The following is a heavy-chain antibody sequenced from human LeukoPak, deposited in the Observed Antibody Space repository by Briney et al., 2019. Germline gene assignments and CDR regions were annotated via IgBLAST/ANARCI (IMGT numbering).Heavy chain of an antibody. D-gene: IGHD3-9*01. CDR1: GFTFSSYS. V-gene: IGHV3-48*04. CDR2: ISGSSSPI. J-gene: IGHJ4*02. Sequence: GGSLRLSCAASGFTFSSYSMNWVRQAPGRGLEWVSYISGSSSPIYYADSVKGRFTISRDNAKNTLYLQMNSLRAEDTAVYYCASLDYDILTGSDYWGQGTLVTVSS. CDR3: ASLDYDILTGSDY.